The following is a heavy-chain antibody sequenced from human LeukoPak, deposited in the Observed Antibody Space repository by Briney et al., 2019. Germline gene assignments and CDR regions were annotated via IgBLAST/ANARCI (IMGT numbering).Heavy chain of an antibody. CDR3: ARAPSYYGSGSYRSSNWFDP. D-gene: IGHD3-10*01. V-gene: IGHV4-34*01. CDR2: INHSGST. Sequence: SETLSLTCAVYGGSFSGYYWSWIRQPPGKGLEWIGEINHSGSTNYNPSLKSRVTISVDTSKNQFSLKLSSVTAAVTAVYYCARAPSYYGSGSYRSSNWFDPWGQGTLVTVSS. J-gene: IGHJ5*02. CDR1: GGSFSGYY.